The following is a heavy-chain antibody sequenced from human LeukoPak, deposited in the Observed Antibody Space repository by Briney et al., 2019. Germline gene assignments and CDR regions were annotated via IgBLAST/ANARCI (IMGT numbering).Heavy chain of an antibody. Sequence: SQTLSLTCNVSGLSVSDGRYYWTWIRQHPGKGLDWICYNYYSESAKYSPSLKSRLTISIDTSKNQFSLQLSSVTAADTAAYDCATPYCGSISCLDVFNVWGQGTRVTVSS. J-gene: IGHJ3*01. CDR3: ATPYCGSISCLDVFNV. CDR1: GLSVSDGRYY. CDR2: NYYSESA. V-gene: IGHV4-31*03. D-gene: IGHD2-2*01.